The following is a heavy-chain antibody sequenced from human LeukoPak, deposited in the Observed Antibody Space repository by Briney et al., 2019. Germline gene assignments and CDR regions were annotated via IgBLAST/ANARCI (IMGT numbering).Heavy chain of an antibody. CDR1: GFTFSSYA. Sequence: PGGSLRLSCAASGFTFSSYAMSWVRQAPGKGLEWVSAISGSGGSTYYADSVKGRFTIYRDNSKNTLYLQMNSLRAEDTAVYYCAKDLAYYDFWSGYPTFDYWGQGTLVTVSS. CDR2: ISGSGGST. V-gene: IGHV3-23*01. J-gene: IGHJ4*02. CDR3: AKDLAYYDFWSGYPTFDY. D-gene: IGHD3-3*01.